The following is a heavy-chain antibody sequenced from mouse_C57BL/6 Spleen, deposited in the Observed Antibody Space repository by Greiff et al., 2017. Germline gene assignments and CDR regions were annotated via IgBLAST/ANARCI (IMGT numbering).Heavy chain of an antibody. V-gene: IGHV1-52*01. Sequence: VKLQQPGAELVRPGSSVKLSCKASGYTFTSYWMHWVKQRPIQGLEWIGNIDPSDSETHYNQKFKDKATLTVYKSSSTSYMQLSSLTSEDSAVYCCARGDYEMDYYAMDYWCQGTSVTVSS. CDR2: IDPSDSET. D-gene: IGHD2-4*01. CDR3: ARGDYEMDYYAMDY. J-gene: IGHJ4*01. CDR1: GYTFTSYW.